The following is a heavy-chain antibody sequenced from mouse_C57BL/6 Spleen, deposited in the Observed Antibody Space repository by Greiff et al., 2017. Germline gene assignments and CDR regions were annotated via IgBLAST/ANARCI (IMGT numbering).Heavy chain of an antibody. CDR2: FTMYCDAT. V-gene: IGHV1-49*01. CDR1: YFAFMACA. D-gene: IGHD1-1*01. Sequence: LQQSGAELVRPGASVKLSCKASYFAFMACAMHWVKQRPGHGLEWIGSFTMYCDATEYSENFKGKATLTVNTSSSTAYMDLSSLTSEDSAVYYCARSSPYYYGSSLDYWGQGTSVTVSS. CDR3: ARSSPYYYGSSLDY. J-gene: IGHJ4*01.